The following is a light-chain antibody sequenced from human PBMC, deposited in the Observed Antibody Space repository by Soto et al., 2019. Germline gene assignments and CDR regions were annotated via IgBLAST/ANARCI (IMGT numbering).Light chain of an antibody. V-gene: IGKV3-20*01. Sequence: LVLTQSPGTLSLSPGERAPLSGRASQSVSSSYLAWYQQKPGQAPRLLIYGASSRATGIPDRFSGSGSGTDFTLTISRLEPEDFAVYYCQQYGSSPPWTFGQGTKVDIK. CDR1: QSVSSSY. CDR2: GAS. J-gene: IGKJ1*01. CDR3: QQYGSSPPWT.